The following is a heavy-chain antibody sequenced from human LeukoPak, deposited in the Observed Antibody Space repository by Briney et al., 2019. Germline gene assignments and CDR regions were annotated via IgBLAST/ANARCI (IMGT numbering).Heavy chain of an antibody. CDR3: ARGRFGSGRYFDY. D-gene: IGHD3-10*01. Sequence: SETLSLTCAIYGGSFSGYYWSWIRQPPGKGLEWIGEINHSGSTNYNPSLKSRVTISVDTSKNQFSLKLSSVTAADTAVYYCARGRFGSGRYFDYRGQGTLVTVSS. V-gene: IGHV4-34*01. J-gene: IGHJ4*02. CDR1: GGSFSGYY. CDR2: INHSGST.